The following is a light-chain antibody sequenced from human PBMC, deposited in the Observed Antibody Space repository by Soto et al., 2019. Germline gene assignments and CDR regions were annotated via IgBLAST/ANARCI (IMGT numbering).Light chain of an antibody. CDR2: EVS. J-gene: IGLJ2*01. V-gene: IGLV2-14*01. CDR1: GSDVGGYAY. CDR3: SSYRNTDTLV. Sequence: QSVLTQPASVSGSPGQSITISCTGTGSDVGGYAYVSWYQQHPGKAPKLILYEVSNRPSGVSNRFSGSKSGNTASLTISGLQPEDEADYYCSSYRNTDTLVFGGGTQLTVL.